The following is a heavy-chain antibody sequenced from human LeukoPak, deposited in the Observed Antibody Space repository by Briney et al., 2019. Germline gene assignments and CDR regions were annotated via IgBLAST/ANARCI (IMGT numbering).Heavy chain of an antibody. D-gene: IGHD5-18*01. Sequence: PGGSLRLSCAASGFTFSSYAMSWVRQAPGKGLEWVSAISGSGGSTYYADSVKGRFTISRDNSKNTLYLQMNSLRAEDTAVYYCAKGRSRRGYSYGHFDYWGQGTLVTVSS. CDR1: GFTFSSYA. J-gene: IGHJ4*02. CDR3: AKGRSRRGYSYGHFDY. V-gene: IGHV3-23*01. CDR2: ISGSGGST.